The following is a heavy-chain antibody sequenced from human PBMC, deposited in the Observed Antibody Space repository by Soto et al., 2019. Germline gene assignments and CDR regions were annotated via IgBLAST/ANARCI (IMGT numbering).Heavy chain of an antibody. CDR1: GGTFSSDA. J-gene: IGHJ4*02. V-gene: IGHV1-69*01. CDR3: ARLVLDWNLGWPFDY. Sequence: NVSCKASGGTFSSDAISWVRQAPGQGLEWMGGIIPIFGTANYAQKFQGRVTITADESTSTAYMELSSLRSEDTAVYYCARLVLDWNLGWPFDYWCQGTLVTVSS. D-gene: IGHD1-7*01. CDR2: IIPIFGTA.